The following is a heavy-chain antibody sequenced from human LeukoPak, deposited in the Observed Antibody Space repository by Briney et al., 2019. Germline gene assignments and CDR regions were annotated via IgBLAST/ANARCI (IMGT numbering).Heavy chain of an antibody. Sequence: PSETLSLTCTVSGGSISSSSYYWGWIRQPPGKGLEWIGEIYHSGSTYYNPSLKSRVTISVDMSKSHFSLKLSSVTAADTAIYYCARLDKGIKAAHFDYWGQGTLVTVSS. CDR1: GGSISSSSYY. D-gene: IGHD6-25*01. V-gene: IGHV4-39*01. CDR2: IYHSGST. CDR3: ARLDKGIKAAHFDY. J-gene: IGHJ4*02.